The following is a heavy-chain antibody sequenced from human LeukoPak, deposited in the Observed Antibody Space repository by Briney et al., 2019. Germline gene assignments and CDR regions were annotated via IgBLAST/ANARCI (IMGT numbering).Heavy chain of an antibody. CDR1: GGTFSSYA. CDR3: ARELQSNNWFDP. Sequence: ASVKVSCKASGGTFSSYAISWVRQAPGQGLEWMGGIIPIFGTANYAQKSQGRVTITTDESTSTAYMELSSLRSEDTAVYYCARELQSNNWFDPWGQGTLVTVSS. CDR2: IIPIFGTA. J-gene: IGHJ5*02. D-gene: IGHD4-11*01. V-gene: IGHV1-69*05.